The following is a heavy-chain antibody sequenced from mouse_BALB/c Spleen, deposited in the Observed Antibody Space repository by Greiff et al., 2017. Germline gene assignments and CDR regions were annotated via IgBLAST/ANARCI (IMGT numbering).Heavy chain of an antibody. D-gene: IGHD2-2*01. V-gene: IGHV5-4*02. CDR1: GFTFSDYY. J-gene: IGHJ3*01. Sequence: EVKLMESGGGLVKPGGSLKLSCAASGFTFSDYYMYWVRQTPEKRLEWVATISDGGSYTYYPDSVKGRFTISRDNAKNNLYLQMSSLKSEDTAMYYCARDWGYAPFAYWGQGTLVTVSA. CDR3: ARDWGYAPFAY. CDR2: ISDGGSYT.